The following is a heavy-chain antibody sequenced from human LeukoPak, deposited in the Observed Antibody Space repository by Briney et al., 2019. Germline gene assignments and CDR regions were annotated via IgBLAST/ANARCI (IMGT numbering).Heavy chain of an antibody. J-gene: IGHJ4*02. CDR3: ARALIGYYFDY. D-gene: IGHD2-8*01. Sequence: ASVKVSCKASGYTFTTYYVHWVRQAPGQGLEWMGIINPSGGSTTYAQKFRGRLTMTRDMSTSTVYMELSSLRSEDTAVYYCARALIGYYFDYWGQGTLVTVSS. CDR1: GYTFTTYY. CDR2: INPSGGST. V-gene: IGHV1-46*01.